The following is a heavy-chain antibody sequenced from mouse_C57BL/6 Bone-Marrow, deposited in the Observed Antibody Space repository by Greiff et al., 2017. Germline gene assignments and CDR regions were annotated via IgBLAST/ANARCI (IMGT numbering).Heavy chain of an antibody. CDR2: IDPSDSYT. CDR3: GRGWLLPAMDY. Sequence: QVQLQQPGAELVMPGASVKLSCKASGYTFTSYWMHWVKQRPGQGLEWIGEIDPSDSYTNYNQKFKGKSTLTVDKSSSTAYMQLSSLTSEDSAVYYCGRGWLLPAMDYWGQGTSVTVSS. V-gene: IGHV1-69*01. J-gene: IGHJ4*01. D-gene: IGHD2-3*01. CDR1: GYTFTSYW.